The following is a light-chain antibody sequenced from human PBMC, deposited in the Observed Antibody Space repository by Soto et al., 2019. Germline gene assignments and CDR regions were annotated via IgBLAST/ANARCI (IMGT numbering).Light chain of an antibody. CDR1: QSVSSY. V-gene: IGKV3-11*01. Sequence: EIVLTQSPATLSLSPGERATLSCRTSQSVSSYFAWYQQKPGRAPRLLIYDASSRATGIPAMFIGSGSGTNFTLTIISLEHEDFAVYYCQQRSNWPITFGQGTRLEIK. CDR3: QQRSNWPIT. CDR2: DAS. J-gene: IGKJ5*01.